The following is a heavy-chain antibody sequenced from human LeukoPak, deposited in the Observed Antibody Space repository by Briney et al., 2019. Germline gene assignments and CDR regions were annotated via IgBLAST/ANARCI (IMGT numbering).Heavy chain of an antibody. CDR2: IKQDGSEK. J-gene: IGHJ4*02. D-gene: IGHD3-22*01. Sequence: PGGSLRLSCAASGFTFSSYAMSWVRQAPGKGLEWVANIKQDGSEKYYVDSVKGRFTISRDNAKNSLYLQMNSLRAEDTAVYYCARESQEYYYDSSGYFLDYWGQGTLVTVSS. CDR3: ARESQEYYYDSSGYFLDY. CDR1: GFTFSSYA. V-gene: IGHV3-7*01.